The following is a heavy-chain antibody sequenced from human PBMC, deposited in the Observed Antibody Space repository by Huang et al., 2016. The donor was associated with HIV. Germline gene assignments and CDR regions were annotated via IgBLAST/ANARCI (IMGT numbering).Heavy chain of an antibody. V-gene: IGHV3-30*18. Sequence: QVQLVESGGGVVQPGRSLRISCAASGFPFSSYGMHWVRHAPGKGLEWVAVISYDAKTKYYADSVKGRFSISRDNSKTTVYLQLNSLRLEDTAVYYCAKGGSAAAVLDFWGQGTLVTVSS. CDR1: GFPFSSYG. CDR2: ISYDAKTK. CDR3: AKGGSAAAVLDF. J-gene: IGHJ4*02. D-gene: IGHD6-13*01.